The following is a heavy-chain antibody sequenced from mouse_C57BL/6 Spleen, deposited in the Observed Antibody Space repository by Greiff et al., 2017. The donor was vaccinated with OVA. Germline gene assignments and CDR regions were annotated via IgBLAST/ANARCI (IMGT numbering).Heavy chain of an antibody. CDR2: IDPSDSET. J-gene: IGHJ2*01. Sequence: QVQLQQPGAELVRPGSSVKLSCKASGYTFTSYWMHWVKQRPIQGLEWIGNIDPSDSETHYNQKFKDKATLTVDKSSSTAYMQLSSLTSEDSAVYYCARRPITSEYYFDYWGQGTTLTVSS. CDR1: GYTFTSYW. V-gene: IGHV1-52*01. CDR3: ARRPITSEYYFDY.